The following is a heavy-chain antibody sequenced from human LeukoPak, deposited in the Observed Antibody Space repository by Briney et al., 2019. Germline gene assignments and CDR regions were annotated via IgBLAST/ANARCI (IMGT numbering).Heavy chain of an antibody. CDR3: ARDRRLISDILTGYYRTEYYYYMDV. CDR1: GYTFTSYD. Sequence: ASVKVSCKASGYTFTSYDINWVRQATGQGLEWMGWMNPNSGNTGYAQKFQGRVTITRNTSISTAYMELSSLRSEDTAVYYCARDRRLISDILTGYYRTEYYYYMDVWGKGTTVTISS. V-gene: IGHV1-8*03. J-gene: IGHJ6*03. CDR2: MNPNSGNT. D-gene: IGHD3-9*01.